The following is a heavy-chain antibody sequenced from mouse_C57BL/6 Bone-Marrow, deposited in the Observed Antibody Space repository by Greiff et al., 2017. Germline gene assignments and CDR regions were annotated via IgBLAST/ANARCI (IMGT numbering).Heavy chain of an antibody. D-gene: IGHD1-1*01. Sequence: EVHLVESGGGLVQPGGSLKLSCAASGFTFSDYYMYWVRQTPEKRLEWVAYISNGGGSTYYPDTVKGRFTISRDNAKNTLYLQMSRLKSEDTAMYYCARDYGISYWFAYWGQGTLVTVSA. V-gene: IGHV5-12*01. J-gene: IGHJ3*01. CDR3: ARDYGISYWFAY. CDR1: GFTFSDYY. CDR2: ISNGGGST.